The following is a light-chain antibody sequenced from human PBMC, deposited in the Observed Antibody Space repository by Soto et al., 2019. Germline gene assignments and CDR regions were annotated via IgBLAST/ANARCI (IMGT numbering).Light chain of an antibody. Sequence: QAVLTQPASVSGSPGQSITISCAGTTSDVGRSNSVSWYQQRPGQAPKLLIFEVITRPSGVSNRFSGSKSGSTASLTISGLQTEDEGHYFCGSFSTTASLVVFGGGTQLTVL. CDR1: TSDVGRSNS. CDR2: EVI. CDR3: GSFSTTASLVV. V-gene: IGLV2-14*01. J-gene: IGLJ2*01.